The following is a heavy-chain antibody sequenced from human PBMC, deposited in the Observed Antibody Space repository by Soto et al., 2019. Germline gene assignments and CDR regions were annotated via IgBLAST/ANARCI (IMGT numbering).Heavy chain of an antibody. V-gene: IGHV3-48*01. Sequence: PGGSLRLSCAASGFTFSSYGMNWVRQAPGKGLEWVSYISSSSTTIYYADSVKGRFTISRDNAKNSLYLQMSSLRAEDTAVYYCARCFIAARPLGHWGQGTQVTVSS. J-gene: IGHJ5*02. CDR2: ISSSSTTI. CDR1: GFTFSSYG. CDR3: ARCFIAARPLGH. D-gene: IGHD6-6*01.